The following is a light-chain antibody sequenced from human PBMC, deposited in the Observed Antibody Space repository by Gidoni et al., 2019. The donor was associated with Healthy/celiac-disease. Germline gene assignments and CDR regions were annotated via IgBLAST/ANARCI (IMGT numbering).Light chain of an antibody. Sequence: DIQMTQSPSTLSASVGDRVTITCRASQSISSWLAWYQQKPGKAPKLLIYDASSLERGVPSSFRGSGSATEFTLTISSLHPDDFASYYVQQYNSYWTFGQGTKVEIK. CDR3: QQYNSYWT. J-gene: IGKJ1*01. CDR1: QSISSW. V-gene: IGKV1-5*01. CDR2: DAS.